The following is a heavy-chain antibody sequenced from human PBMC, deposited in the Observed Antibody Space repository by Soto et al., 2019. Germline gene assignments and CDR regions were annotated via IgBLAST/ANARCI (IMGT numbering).Heavy chain of an antibody. V-gene: IGHV4-4*02. CDR1: GGSITSNW. CDR3: ARHIAVSGTRGFDN. CDR2: IFHTGSA. Sequence: QVQLQESGPGLMKPSGTLSLTCAVSGGSITSNWWSWVRQPPGKGLEWIAEIFHTGSANYNPSLMGRLTISMDQSRNHLSLNRNYGTAVDGAVYYFARHIAVSGTRGFDNCGQGTLVTVSS. D-gene: IGHD2-21*01. J-gene: IGHJ4*02.